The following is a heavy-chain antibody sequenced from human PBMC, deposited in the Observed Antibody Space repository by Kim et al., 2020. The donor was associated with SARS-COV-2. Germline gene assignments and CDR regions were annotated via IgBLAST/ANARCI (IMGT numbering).Heavy chain of an antibody. V-gene: IGHV1-18*01. Sequence: ASVKVSCKASGYTFTSYGISWVRQAPGQGLEWMGWISAYNGNTNYAQKLQGRVTMTTDTSTSTAYMELRSLRSDDTAVYYCARDRNAGVFSGWLYSGYYYGMDVWGQGTTVTVSS. J-gene: IGHJ6*01. CDR1: GYTFTSYG. D-gene: IGHD6-19*01. CDR2: ISAYNGNT. CDR3: ARDRNAGVFSGWLYSGYYYGMDV.